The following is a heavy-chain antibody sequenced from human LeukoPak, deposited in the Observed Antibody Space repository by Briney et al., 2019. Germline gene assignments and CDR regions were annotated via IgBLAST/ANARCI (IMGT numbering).Heavy chain of an antibody. J-gene: IGHJ4*02. D-gene: IGHD3-10*01. CDR3: AKHVSVSLFYFGY. CDR2: ISGTGYNT. CDR1: GFTFRTCA. Sequence: GGSLRLSCAASGFTFRTCAMSWVRQAPGKGLEWVSGISGTGYNTYYADSVKGRFTISRDNSKNTLYLQMNSLGAEDTAVYYCAKHVSVSLFYFGYWGQRTLVTVSS. V-gene: IGHV3-23*01.